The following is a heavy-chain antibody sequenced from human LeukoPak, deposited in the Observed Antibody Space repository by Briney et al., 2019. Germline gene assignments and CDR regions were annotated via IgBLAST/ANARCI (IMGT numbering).Heavy chain of an antibody. CDR3: ARGEDIVVVPAAMLDY. Sequence: GGSLRLSCAASGFTFSRFWMSWVRQAPGKGLEGVASIKQHGSETYYVDSVKGRFTISRDNAKNSLYLQMKSLRAEDTAVYYCARGEDIVVVPAAMLDYWGQGTLVTVSS. J-gene: IGHJ4*02. D-gene: IGHD2-2*01. V-gene: IGHV3-7*04. CDR2: IKQHGSET. CDR1: GFTFSRFW.